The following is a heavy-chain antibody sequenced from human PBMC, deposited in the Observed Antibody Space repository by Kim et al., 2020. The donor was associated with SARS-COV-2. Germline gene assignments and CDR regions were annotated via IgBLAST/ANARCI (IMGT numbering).Heavy chain of an antibody. CDR2: ISGSGGST. J-gene: IGHJ5*02. CDR3: AKDEYYYDSSGYYGKNPESS. Sequence: GGSLRLSCAASGFTFSSYAMSWVRQAPGKGLEWVSAISGSGGSTYYADSVKGRFTISRDNSKNTLYLQMNSLRAEDTAVYYCAKDEYYYDSSGYYGKNPESSWGQGTLVTVSS. CDR1: GFTFSSYA. V-gene: IGHV3-23*01. D-gene: IGHD3-22*01.